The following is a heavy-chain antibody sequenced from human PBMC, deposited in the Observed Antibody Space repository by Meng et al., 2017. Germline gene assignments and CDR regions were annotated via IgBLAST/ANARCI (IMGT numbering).Heavy chain of an antibody. V-gene: IGHV4-34*01. CDR1: GGSFSGYY. D-gene: IGHD3-9*01. J-gene: IGHJ4*02. CDR3: ARGRYFDWLSYRYYFDY. CDR2: INHSGST. Sequence: QVPPLQWGAGLLNPSETLSLTCAVYGGSFSGYYWSWIRQPPGKGLEWIGEINHSGSTNYNPSLKSRVTISVDTSKNQFSLKLSSVTAADTAVYYCARGRYFDWLSYRYYFDYWGQGTLVTASS.